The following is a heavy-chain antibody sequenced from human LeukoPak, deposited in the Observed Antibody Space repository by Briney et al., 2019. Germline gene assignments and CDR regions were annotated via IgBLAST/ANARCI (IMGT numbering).Heavy chain of an antibody. CDR1: GFTFSSYS. D-gene: IGHD3-22*01. CDR3: ARGTHITMIVVAQPYYFDY. J-gene: IGHJ4*02. CDR2: ISSSSSYI. Sequence: GGSLRLSCAASGFTFSSYSMNWVRQAPGKGLEWVSSISSSSSYIYYADSVKGRLTISRDNAKNSLYLQMNSLRAEDTAVYYCARGTHITMIVVAQPYYFDYWGQGTLVTVSS. V-gene: IGHV3-21*01.